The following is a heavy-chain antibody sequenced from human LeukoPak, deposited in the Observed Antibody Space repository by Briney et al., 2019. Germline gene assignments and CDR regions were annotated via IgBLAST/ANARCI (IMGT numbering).Heavy chain of an antibody. D-gene: IGHD4-11*01. CDR3: AIAHDYSIAFDI. CDR2: IYHSGST. CDR1: AYSISSGYY. Sequence: PSETLSLTCTVSAYSISSGYYWGWIRQPPGEELERIGRIYHSGSTHYNTSLKTRATISVDTTKKRFSLKLDSVTGADRAVYYCAIAHDYSIAFDIWGQRTMVTVS. V-gene: IGHV4-38-2*02. J-gene: IGHJ3*02.